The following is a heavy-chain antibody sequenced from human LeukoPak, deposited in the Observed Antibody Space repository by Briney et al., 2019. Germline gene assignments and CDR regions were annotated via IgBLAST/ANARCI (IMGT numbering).Heavy chain of an antibody. D-gene: IGHD3-10*01. Sequence: PGGSLRLSCAASGFTFSSYDMHWVRQATGKGLEWVSAIGTAGDTYYPGSVKGRFTISRENAKNSLYLQMNSLRAGDTAVYYCARALRGDLIDYWGQGTLVTVSS. CDR2: IGTAGDT. CDR1: GFTFSSYD. V-gene: IGHV3-13*01. J-gene: IGHJ4*02. CDR3: ARALRGDLIDY.